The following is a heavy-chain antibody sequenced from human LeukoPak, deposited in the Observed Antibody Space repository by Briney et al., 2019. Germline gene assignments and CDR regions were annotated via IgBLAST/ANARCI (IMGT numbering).Heavy chain of an antibody. CDR2: IYYSGST. CDR1: GGAISSYY. J-gene: IGHJ4*02. V-gene: IGHV4-59*12. Sequence: SETLSLTCTVSGGAISSYYWSWIRQPPGKGLEWIGYIYYSGSTNYNPSLKGRVTISVDTSKNQFSLKLSSVTAADTAVYYCARDTRSYDSSGYYHFDYWGQGTLVTVSS. D-gene: IGHD3-22*01. CDR3: ARDTRSYDSSGYYHFDY.